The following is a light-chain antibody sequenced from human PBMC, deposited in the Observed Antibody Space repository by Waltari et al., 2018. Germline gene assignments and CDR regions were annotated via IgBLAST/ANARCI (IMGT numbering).Light chain of an antibody. V-gene: IGKV3-15*01. CDR2: GSS. CDR1: QSVSRN. CDR3: QQYNDWPRT. Sequence: EIVMTQSPATLSVSPGERATLSCRTSQSVSRNLAWYQQKPGQAPRLLIYGSSTRATGIPARFSGSGSGTEFTLTISGLQSEDSAVYYCQQYNDWPRTFGLGTRVDIE. J-gene: IGKJ1*01.